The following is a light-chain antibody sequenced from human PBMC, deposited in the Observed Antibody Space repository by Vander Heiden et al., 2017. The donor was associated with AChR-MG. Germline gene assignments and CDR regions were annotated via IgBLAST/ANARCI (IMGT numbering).Light chain of an antibody. CDR2: GNS. CDR1: RSNIGAGYD. CDR3: QSYDSSLSGWV. J-gene: IGLJ3*02. V-gene: IGLV1-40*01. Sequence: QSVLTQPPSVSWASGQRVTISCTGSRSNIGAGYDVHWYQQLPGTAPKLIIYGNSNRPSGVPDRFSGSKSGTSAALAITGLQAEDEADYYCQSYDSSLSGWVFGGGTKLTVL.